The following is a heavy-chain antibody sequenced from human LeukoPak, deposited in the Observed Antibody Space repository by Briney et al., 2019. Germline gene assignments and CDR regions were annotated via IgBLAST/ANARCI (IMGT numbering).Heavy chain of an antibody. D-gene: IGHD3-22*01. Sequence: GGSLRLSCATSGFSFYNAWMNWVRQAPGKGLEWVGRIRSNSDGGTIDYAAPVKGRFTLSRDDSKDTLYLQMNSLQTEDTAVYYCATDFYDSTWGQGTLVTVSS. J-gene: IGHJ5*02. CDR3: ATDFYDST. CDR1: GFSFYNAW. V-gene: IGHV3-15*07. CDR2: IRSNSDGGTI.